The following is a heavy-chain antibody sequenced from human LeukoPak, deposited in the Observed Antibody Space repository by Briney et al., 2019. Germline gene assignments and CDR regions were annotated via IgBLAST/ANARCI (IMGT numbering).Heavy chain of an antibody. CDR1: GYSLTSYW. V-gene: IGHV5-51*01. CDR2: IYPGDSDT. CDR3: ARAPGDYGDYGHFYYYYYMDV. J-gene: IGHJ6*03. D-gene: IGHD4-17*01. Sequence: GESLKISCKGSGYSLTSYWIGWVRQMPGKGLECMGIIYPGDSDTRYSPSFQGQVTISADKSISTAYLQWSSLKASDTAMYYCARAPGDYGDYGHFYYYYYMDVWGKGTTVTVSS.